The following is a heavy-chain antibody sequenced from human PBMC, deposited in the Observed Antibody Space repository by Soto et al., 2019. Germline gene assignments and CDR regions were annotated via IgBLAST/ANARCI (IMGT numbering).Heavy chain of an antibody. CDR1: GYSFTTSW. CDR3: ARLGLSGYGPDY. CDR2: IYPSDSDT. V-gene: IGHV5-51*01. Sequence: EVQVVQSGSEVKKPGVSLRISCKGSGYSFTTSWIGCVRQMHGKGLEWMGIIYPSDSDTRYSPSFQGQVTIAADKSITTAYLQWSSLTASDTAMYYCARLGLSGYGPDYWGQGTLVTVAS. J-gene: IGHJ4*02. D-gene: IGHD3-9*01.